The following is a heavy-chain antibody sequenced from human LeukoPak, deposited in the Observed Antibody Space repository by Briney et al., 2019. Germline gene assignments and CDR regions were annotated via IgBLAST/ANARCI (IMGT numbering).Heavy chain of an antibody. J-gene: IGHJ4*02. V-gene: IGHV4-59*08. D-gene: IGHD3-10*01. CDR2: IYYSGST. CDR1: GGSISSYY. CDR3: ARQGVRGDYYFDY. Sequence: SETLSLTCTVSGGSISSYYWSWIRQPPGKGLEWIGYIYYSGSTNYNPSLKSRVTISVDTSKNQFSLKLSSATAADTAVYYCARQGVRGDYYFDYWGQGTLVTVSS.